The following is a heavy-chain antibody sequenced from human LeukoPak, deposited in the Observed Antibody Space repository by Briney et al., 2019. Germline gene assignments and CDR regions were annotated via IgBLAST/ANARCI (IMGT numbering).Heavy chain of an antibody. Sequence: SETLSLTCTVSGGSISSGGYYWSWIRQHPGKGLKWIGYIYYSGSTYYNPSLKSRVTISVDTSKNQFSLKLSSVTAADTAVYYCARAPVADTAMAADYWGQGTLVTVSS. J-gene: IGHJ4*02. D-gene: IGHD5-18*01. CDR3: ARAPVADTAMAADY. CDR1: GGSISSGGYY. V-gene: IGHV4-31*03. CDR2: IYYSGST.